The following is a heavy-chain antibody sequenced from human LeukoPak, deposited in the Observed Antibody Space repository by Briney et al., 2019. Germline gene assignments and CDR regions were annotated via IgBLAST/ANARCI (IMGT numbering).Heavy chain of an antibody. CDR2: VYYTGNT. CDR1: GDSISYHNYY. J-gene: IGHJ3*01. D-gene: IGHD6-19*01. CDR3: ARLRAMAGHRGGFDF. Sequence: PSETPSLTSAVSGDSISYHNYYWDWIRQPPGKGLEWIGTVYYTGNTYYNPSPKSRVAISVDTSKNQFSLQLTSMTAADTAVYYCARLRAMAGHRGGFDFWGRGTMVTVSS. V-gene: IGHV4-39*01.